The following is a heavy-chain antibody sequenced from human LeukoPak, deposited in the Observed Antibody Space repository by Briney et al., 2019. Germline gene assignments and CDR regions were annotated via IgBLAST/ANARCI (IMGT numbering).Heavy chain of an antibody. CDR3: ARDREIRGY. J-gene: IGHJ4*02. V-gene: IGHV3-7*01. CDR2: IKQDGSEK. Sequence: GGSLRLSCAASGFTSSSYWMSWVRQAPGKGLEWVANIKQDGSEKYYVDSVKGRFTISRDNAKNSLYLQMNSLRAEDTAVYYCARDREIRGYWGQGTLVTVSS. D-gene: IGHD1-26*01. CDR1: GFTSSSYW.